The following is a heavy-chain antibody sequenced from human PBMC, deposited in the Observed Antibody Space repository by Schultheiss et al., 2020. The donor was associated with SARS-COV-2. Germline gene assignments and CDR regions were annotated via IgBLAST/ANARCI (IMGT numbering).Heavy chain of an antibody. CDR3: AKDSYSSSWYYYYYGMDV. J-gene: IGHJ6*02. CDR1: GFTFSSYA. V-gene: IGHV3-64D*06. CDR2: ISSNGGST. D-gene: IGHD6-13*01. Sequence: GGSLRLSCPASGFTFSSYAMHWVRQAPGKGLEYVSAISSNGGSTYYADSVKGRFTISRDNSKNTLYLQMSSLRAEDTAVYYCAKDSYSSSWYYYYYGMDVWGQGTTVTVSS.